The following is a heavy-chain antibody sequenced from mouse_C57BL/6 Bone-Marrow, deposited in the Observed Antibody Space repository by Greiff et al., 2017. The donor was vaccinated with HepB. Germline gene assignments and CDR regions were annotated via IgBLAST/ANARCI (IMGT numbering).Heavy chain of an antibody. J-gene: IGHJ4*01. CDR1: GFTFSDYY. Sequence: DVMLVESGGGLVQPGGSLKLSCAASGFTFSDYYMYWVRQTPEKRLEWVAYISNGGGSTYYPDTVKGRFTISRDNAKNTLYLQMSRLKSEDTAMYYCARHRGFPYYYAMDYWGQGTSVTVSS. D-gene: IGHD3-3*01. CDR2: ISNGGGST. CDR3: ARHRGFPYYYAMDY. V-gene: IGHV5-12*01.